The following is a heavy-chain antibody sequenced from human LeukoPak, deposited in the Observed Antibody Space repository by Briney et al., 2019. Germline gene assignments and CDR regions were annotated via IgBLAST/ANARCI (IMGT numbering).Heavy chain of an antibody. CDR3: ARAKTYSVAPFDY. V-gene: IGHV4-59*01. J-gene: IGHJ4*02. CDR1: GGSISNYF. D-gene: IGHD6-19*01. CDR2: IYASGST. Sequence: PSETLSLTCTVSGGSISNYFWSWIRQPPGEGLESIGYIYASGSTIYNPSLRSRVTISVDTSKNQFSLKLSSVTAADTAVYYCARAKTYSVAPFDYWGQGTLVTVSS.